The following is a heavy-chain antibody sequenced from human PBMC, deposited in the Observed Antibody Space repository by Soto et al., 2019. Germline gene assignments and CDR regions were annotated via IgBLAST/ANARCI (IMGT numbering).Heavy chain of an antibody. V-gene: IGHV3-30*18. Sequence: QVQLVESGGGVVQPGRSLRLSCAASGFTFSSYGMHWVRPAPGKGLEWVAVISYDGSNKYYADSVKGRFTISRDNSKNTLYLQMNSLRAEDTAVYYCAKGDYYDSSGPFDYWGQGTLVTVSS. CDR2: ISYDGSNK. CDR3: AKGDYYDSSGPFDY. J-gene: IGHJ4*02. CDR1: GFTFSSYG. D-gene: IGHD3-22*01.